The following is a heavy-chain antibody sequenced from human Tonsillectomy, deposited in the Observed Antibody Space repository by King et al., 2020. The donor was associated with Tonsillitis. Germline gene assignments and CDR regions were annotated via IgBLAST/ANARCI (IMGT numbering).Heavy chain of an antibody. V-gene: IGHV3-48*01. CDR3: ARDYWYGFDL. CDR2: ITGDSNTI. Sequence: VQLVESGGGLVQPGGSLRLSFAASGFTFSGRSINWVRQGPGKGLEWISFITGDSNTIYYADSVKGRFLISRDNAKNSLYLQMNSLRADDTAVYYCARDYWYGFDLWGQGTMVTVSS. CDR1: GFTFSGRS. D-gene: IGHD2-8*02. J-gene: IGHJ3*01.